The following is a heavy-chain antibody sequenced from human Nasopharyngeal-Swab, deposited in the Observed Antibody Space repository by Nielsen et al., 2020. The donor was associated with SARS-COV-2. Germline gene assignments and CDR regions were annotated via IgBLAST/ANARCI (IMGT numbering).Heavy chain of an antibody. CDR2: FDPEDGET. V-gene: IGHV1-24*01. CDR3: ATDYAVRGKKGFDY. Sequence: ASVKVSCKVSGYTLTELSMHWVRQAPGKGLEWMGGFDPEDGETIYAQKFQGRVTMTGDTSTDTAYMELSSLRSEDTAVYYCATDYAVRGKKGFDYWGQGTLVTVSS. J-gene: IGHJ4*02. D-gene: IGHD3-10*01. CDR1: GYTLTELS.